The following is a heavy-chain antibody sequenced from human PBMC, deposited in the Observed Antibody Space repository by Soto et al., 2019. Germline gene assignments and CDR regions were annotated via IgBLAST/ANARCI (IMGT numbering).Heavy chain of an antibody. Sequence: ASVKVSCKASGGTFSSYAISWVRQAPGQGLEWMGGIIPIFGTANYAQKFQGRVTITVDKSTSTAYMELSSLRSEDTAVYYCARVSREDIVVVPAARARYYYGMDVWGQGTTVTVSS. D-gene: IGHD2-2*01. CDR3: ARVSREDIVVVPAARARYYYGMDV. CDR1: GGTFSSYA. J-gene: IGHJ6*02. V-gene: IGHV1-69*06. CDR2: IIPIFGTA.